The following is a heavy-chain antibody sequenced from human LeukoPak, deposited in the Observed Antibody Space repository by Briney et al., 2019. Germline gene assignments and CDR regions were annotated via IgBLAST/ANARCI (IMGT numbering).Heavy chain of an antibody. CDR3: ARSRGGYGSGSYYFDY. Sequence: PSETLPLTCTVSGGSISSYYWSWIRQPPGKGLEWIGYIYYSGSTNYNPSLKSRVTISVDTSKNQFSLKLSSVTAADAAVYYCARSRGGYGSGSYYFDYWGQGTLVTVSS. V-gene: IGHV4-59*01. J-gene: IGHJ4*02. D-gene: IGHD3-10*01. CDR1: GGSISSYY. CDR2: IYYSGST.